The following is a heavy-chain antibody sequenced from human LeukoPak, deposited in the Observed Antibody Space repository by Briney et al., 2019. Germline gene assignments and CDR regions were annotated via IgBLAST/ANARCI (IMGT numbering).Heavy chain of an antibody. D-gene: IGHD3-10*02. CDR1: GFIFTHYW. J-gene: IGHJ4*02. Sequence: GSLRLSCAASGFIFTHYWMTWVRQAPGKGLEWVANIMKDAGDKQYVYSVKGRFTTSRGNAKNSVYLQMDGLRAEDTAVYYCVRDRDYYVFDLWGQGTLVT. CDR2: IMKDAGDK. V-gene: IGHV3-7*01. CDR3: VRDRDYYVFDL.